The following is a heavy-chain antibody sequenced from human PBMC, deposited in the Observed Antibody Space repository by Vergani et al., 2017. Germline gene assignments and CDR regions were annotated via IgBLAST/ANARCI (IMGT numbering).Heavy chain of an antibody. J-gene: IGHJ3*02. CDR1: GGSISSGGYY. D-gene: IGHD1-26*01. CDR2: IYYSGST. V-gene: IGHV4-31*03. Sequence: QVQLQQWGAGLLKPSETLSLTCTVSGGSISSGGYYWSWIRQHPGKGLEWIGYIYYSGSTYYNPSLKSRVTISVDTSKNQFSLKLNSVTAADTAMYYCARERSGSYLDAFDIWGQGTMVTVSS. CDR3: ARERSGSYLDAFDI.